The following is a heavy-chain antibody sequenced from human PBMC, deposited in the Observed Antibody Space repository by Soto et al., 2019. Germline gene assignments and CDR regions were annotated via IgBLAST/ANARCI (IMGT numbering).Heavy chain of an antibody. V-gene: IGHV6-1*01. CDR3: ARDRVATAPYYYYGMDV. J-gene: IGHJ6*02. CDR2: TYYRSKWYN. CDR1: GDSVSSNSAA. D-gene: IGHD5-18*01. Sequence: LQTLSLTCAISGDSVSSNSAAWNWIRQSPSRGLEWLGRTYYRSKWYNDYAVSVKSRITINPDTSKNQFSLQLNSVTPEDTAVYYCARDRVATAPYYYYGMDVWGQGTTVTVSS.